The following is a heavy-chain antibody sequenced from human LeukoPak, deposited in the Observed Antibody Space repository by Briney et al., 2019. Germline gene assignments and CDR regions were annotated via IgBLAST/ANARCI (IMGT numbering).Heavy chain of an antibody. CDR1: LYTFTGSY. D-gene: IGHD6-19*01. CDR2: INPNSGGT. J-gene: IGHJ6*03. CDR3: ARWAGPQYYYYYYMDV. V-gene: IGHV1-2*02. Sequence: GRSVKVSRTASLYTFTGSYMHWVRQAPGQGPEWRGWINPNSGGTNYAQKFQGRFTMTRDRSISTAYMELIRLRSDDLPLYYWARWAGPQYYYYYYMDVWGKGTTVTVSS.